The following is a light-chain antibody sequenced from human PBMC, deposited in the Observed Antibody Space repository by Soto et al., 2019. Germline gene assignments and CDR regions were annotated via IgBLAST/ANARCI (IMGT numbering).Light chain of an antibody. Sequence: QSALTQPRSVSGSPGQSVTISCTGTSSDVGAYNYVSWYQHHPGKAPRLMIYDVSKRPSGVPDRFSGSKSGNTASLTISGLQAEDETDYFCCSYAGSYTYVFGPGTKLTVL. V-gene: IGLV2-11*01. CDR3: CSYAGSYTYV. CDR2: DVS. CDR1: SSDVGAYNY. J-gene: IGLJ1*01.